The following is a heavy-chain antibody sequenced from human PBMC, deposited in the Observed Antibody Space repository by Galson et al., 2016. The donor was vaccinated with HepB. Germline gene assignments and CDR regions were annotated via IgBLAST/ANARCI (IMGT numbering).Heavy chain of an antibody. CDR2: ISSSSTYK. V-gene: IGHV3-21*01. CDR1: GFAFSAYT. D-gene: IGHD3-10*01. Sequence: SLRLSCAASGFAFSAYTLNWIRQAPGRGLEWVSSISSSSTYKYYADSVKGRFTISRDNAKNSVYLQMNSLRGDDTALYYCARAINRGLIAAWFDSWGQGTLVTVSS. J-gene: IGHJ5*01. CDR3: ARAINRGLIAAWFDS.